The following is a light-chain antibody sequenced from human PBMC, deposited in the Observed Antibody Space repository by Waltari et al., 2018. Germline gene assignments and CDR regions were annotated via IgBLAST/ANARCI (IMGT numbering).Light chain of an antibody. CDR3: SSYAGSNNFVV. CDR1: SSDVGGYNY. J-gene: IGLJ2*01. V-gene: IGLV2-8*01. Sequence: QSALTQPPSASGSPGQSVTISCTGSSSDVGGYNYVSWYQQHPGKAPTLLIFEVTRRPAGVPDRVSGSESGNTASLTLSGLQAEDEADYYCSSYAGSNNFVVFGGGTKLTVL. CDR2: EVT.